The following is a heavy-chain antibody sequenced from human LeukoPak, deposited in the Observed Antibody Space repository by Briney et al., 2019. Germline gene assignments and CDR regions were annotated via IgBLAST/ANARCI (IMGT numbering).Heavy chain of an antibody. CDR3: AKDLGSSSPEGAFDI. V-gene: IGHV3-30*18. CDR1: GFTFSSYG. J-gene: IGHJ3*02. D-gene: IGHD6-13*01. Sequence: GRSLRLSCAASGFTFSSYGMHWVRQAPGKGLEWVAVISYDGSNKYYADSVKGRFTISRDNSKNTLYLQMNSLRAEDTAVYYCAKDLGSSSPEGAFDIWGQGTMVTVSS. CDR2: ISYDGSNK.